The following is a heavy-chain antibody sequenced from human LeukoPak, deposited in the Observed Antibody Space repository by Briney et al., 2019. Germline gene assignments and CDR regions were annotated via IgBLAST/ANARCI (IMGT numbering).Heavy chain of an antibody. CDR1: GGSISSSSYY. V-gene: IGHV4-39*07. D-gene: IGHD6-19*01. J-gene: IGHJ1*01. CDR2: IYYSGST. Sequence: SETLSLTCTVSGGSISSSSYYWGWIRQPPGKGLEWIGSIYYSGSTYYNPSLKSRVTISVDTSKNQFSLKLSSVTAADTAVYYCARGQYSSGWYHLYGYFQHWGQGTLVTVSS. CDR3: ARGQYSSGWYHLYGYFQH.